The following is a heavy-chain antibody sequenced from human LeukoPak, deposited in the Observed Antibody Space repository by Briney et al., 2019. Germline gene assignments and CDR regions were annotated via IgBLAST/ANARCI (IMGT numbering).Heavy chain of an antibody. D-gene: IGHD2-15*01. Sequence: SETLSLTCTVSGGSINNYYWSWIRQPAGKGLEWIGRIYTRGSTNYNPSLKSRVTMSVDTSKNQFSLKLSSVTAADTAVYYCARGRYCSADICSGGDAFDIWGQGIMVSVSS. J-gene: IGHJ3*02. CDR2: IYTRGST. CDR3: ARGRYCSADICSGGDAFDI. CDR1: GGSINNYY. V-gene: IGHV4-4*07.